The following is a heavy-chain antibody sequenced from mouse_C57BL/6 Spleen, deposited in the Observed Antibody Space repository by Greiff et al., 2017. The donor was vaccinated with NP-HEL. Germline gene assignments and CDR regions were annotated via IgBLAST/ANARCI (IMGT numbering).Heavy chain of an antibody. V-gene: IGHV1-50*01. J-gene: IGHJ4*01. Sequence: QVQLQQPGAELVKPGASVKLSCKASGYTFTSYWMQWVKQRPGQGLEWIGEIDPSDSYTNYNQKFKGKATLTVDTSSSPAYMQLSSLTSEDSAVYYCARERNYGSSYDYAMDYWGQGTSVTVSS. CDR3: ARERNYGSSYDYAMDY. CDR2: IDPSDSYT. CDR1: GYTFTSYW. D-gene: IGHD1-1*01.